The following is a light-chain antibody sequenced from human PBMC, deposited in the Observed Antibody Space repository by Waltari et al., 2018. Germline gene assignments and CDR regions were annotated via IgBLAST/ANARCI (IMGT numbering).Light chain of an antibody. Sequence: QSALTQPRSVSGSPGQSVTISCTGTSSDVGGYNYVSWYHQPPGKAPKHMIYDVSKRPSGVPDRFSGSKSGNTASLTISGLQAEDEADYYCCSYAGSYTFGVFGGGTKLTVL. V-gene: IGLV2-11*01. CDR3: CSYAGSYTFGV. CDR2: DVS. CDR1: SSDVGGYNY. J-gene: IGLJ2*01.